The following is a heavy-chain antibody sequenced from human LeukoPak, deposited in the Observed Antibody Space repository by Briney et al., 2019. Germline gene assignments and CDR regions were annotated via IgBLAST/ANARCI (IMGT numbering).Heavy chain of an antibody. D-gene: IGHD3-22*01. CDR2: ISGSGGTT. CDR3: ARGGSSGFYNHFDS. V-gene: IGHV3-23*01. J-gene: IGHJ4*02. Sequence: RGSLRLSCATSALTFSSYAMSWVRQAPRKGLEWVSTISGSGGTTYYADSVKGRVTISRDNSKNTLYLQMKSLRAEDTAVYYCARGGSSGFYNHFDSWGQGTLVTVSS. CDR1: ALTFSSYA.